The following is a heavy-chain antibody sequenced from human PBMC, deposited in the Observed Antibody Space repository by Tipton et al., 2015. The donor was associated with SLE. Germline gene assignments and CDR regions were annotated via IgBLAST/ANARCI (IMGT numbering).Heavy chain of an antibody. CDR1: GFTFSSYA. J-gene: IGHJ1*01. CDR3: ARDIVVVVAATGYLQH. CDR2: ISGSGGST. V-gene: IGHV3-23*01. Sequence: SLRLSCAASGFTFSSYAMSWVRQAPGKGLEWVSAISGSGGSTYYADSVKGRFTISRDNSKNTLYLQMNSLRAEDTAVYYCARDIVVVVAATGYLQHWGHGTLVTVSS. D-gene: IGHD2-15*01.